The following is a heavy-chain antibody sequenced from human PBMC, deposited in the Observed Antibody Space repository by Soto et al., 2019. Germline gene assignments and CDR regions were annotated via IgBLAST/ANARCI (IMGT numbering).Heavy chain of an antibody. CDR2: IVVGSGNT. J-gene: IGHJ3*02. V-gene: IGHV1-58*01. Sequence: VKVSCKASGFTFTSSAVQWVRQARGQRLEWIGWIVVGSGNTNYAQKFQERVTITRDMSTSTAYMELSSLRSEDTAVYYCAALVVVPAATSGAFDIWGQGTMVTVSS. CDR3: AALVVVPAATSGAFDI. D-gene: IGHD2-2*01. CDR1: GFTFTSSA.